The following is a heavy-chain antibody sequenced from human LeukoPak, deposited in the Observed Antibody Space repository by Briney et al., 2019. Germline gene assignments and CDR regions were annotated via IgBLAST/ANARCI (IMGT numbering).Heavy chain of an antibody. Sequence: ASVKVSCKASGYTFTGYYMHWVRQAPGQGLEWMGWINPNNGGTNYAQKFQGRVTMTRDTSISTAYMELSRLRSDDAAVYYCASDWGLSQLEYCSNTNCYMGAFDIWGQGTMVTVSS. J-gene: IGHJ3*02. CDR3: ASDWGLSQLEYCSNTNCYMGAFDI. CDR1: GYTFTGYY. CDR2: INPNNGGT. D-gene: IGHD2-2*02. V-gene: IGHV1-2*02.